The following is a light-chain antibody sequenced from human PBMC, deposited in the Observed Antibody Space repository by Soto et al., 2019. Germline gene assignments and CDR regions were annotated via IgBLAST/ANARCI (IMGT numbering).Light chain of an antibody. CDR2: EVS. CDR3: SSYAGSNNLV. J-gene: IGLJ2*01. Sequence: QSALTQPPSASGSPGQSVTISCTGTSSDVGGYNYFSWYQQHPGKAPKLMIYEVSKRPSGVPDRFSCSKSGNAASLTVSVLQAEDEADYYCSSYAGSNNLVFGGGTKLTVL. V-gene: IGLV2-8*01. CDR1: SSDVGGYNY.